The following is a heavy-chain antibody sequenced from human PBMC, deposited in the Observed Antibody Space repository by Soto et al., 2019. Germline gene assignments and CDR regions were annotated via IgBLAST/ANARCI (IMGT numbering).Heavy chain of an antibody. CDR3: ARDGAVAGNSNFDY. V-gene: IGHV1-3*01. D-gene: IGHD6-19*01. J-gene: IGHJ4*02. Sequence: QVQLVQSGAEVKKPGASVKVSCKASGYTFRNYAMHWVRQAPGQRPEWMGWINAGNRDTKYSQKFQDTVSLTTDTSASTAYMELSGLRSEDTAVYYCARDGAVAGNSNFDYWGQGTLVTVSS. CDR2: INAGNRDT. CDR1: GYTFRNYA.